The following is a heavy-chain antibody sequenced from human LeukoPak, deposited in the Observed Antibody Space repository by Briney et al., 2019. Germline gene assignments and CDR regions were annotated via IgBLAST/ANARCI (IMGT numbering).Heavy chain of an antibody. J-gene: IGHJ4*02. Sequence: SGGSTYYADSVKGRFTISRDNSKNTLYLQMNSLRAEDTAVYYCAKATTTSPRNFDYWGQGTPVTVSS. D-gene: IGHD2/OR15-2a*01. CDR2: SGGST. V-gene: IGHV3-23*01. CDR3: AKATTTSPRNFDY.